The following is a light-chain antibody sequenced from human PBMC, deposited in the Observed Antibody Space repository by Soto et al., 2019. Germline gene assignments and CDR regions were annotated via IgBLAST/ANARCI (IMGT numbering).Light chain of an antibody. CDR3: QNSHSAPLI. Sequence: DIQMTQSPSSLSASVGDRVTITCRASQGIANYLGWYQEKPGKVPRLLIHAASTFQAGVQSRFSGSGSGKDFILIISSVQPEDVATYYCQNSHSAPLIFGGGTKVEIK. J-gene: IGKJ4*01. CDR2: AAS. V-gene: IGKV1-27*01. CDR1: QGIANY.